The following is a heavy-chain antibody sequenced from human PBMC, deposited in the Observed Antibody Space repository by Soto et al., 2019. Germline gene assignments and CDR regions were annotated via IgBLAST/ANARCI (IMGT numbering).Heavy chain of an antibody. CDR3: ARDFPFYYGMDV. Sequence: VQLVESGGGLVQPGGSLRLSCAASGFTFRSSWMGWVRQAPGKGLEWVANIKQDGGERKYLDSVKGRFTISRDNAENSLFLQMTSLRAEDTAVYYCARDFPFYYGMDVWGQGTTVTVSS. J-gene: IGHJ6*02. D-gene: IGHD3-16*01. V-gene: IGHV3-7*01. CDR1: GFTFRSSW. CDR2: IKQDGGER.